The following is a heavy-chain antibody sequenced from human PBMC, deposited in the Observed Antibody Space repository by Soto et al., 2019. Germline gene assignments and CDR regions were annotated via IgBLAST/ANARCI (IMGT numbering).Heavy chain of an antibody. CDR3: ARAHFYYYDSSGYYKGFDP. Sequence: SGPTLVNPTQTLTLTCTFSGFSLSTSGVGVGWIRQPPGKALEWLALIYWNDDKRYSPSLKSRLTITKDTSKNQVVRTMTNMDPVDTATYYCARAHFYYYDSSGYYKGFDPWGQGTLVTVSS. CDR2: IYWNDDK. J-gene: IGHJ5*02. D-gene: IGHD3-22*01. V-gene: IGHV2-5*01. CDR1: GFSLSTSGVG.